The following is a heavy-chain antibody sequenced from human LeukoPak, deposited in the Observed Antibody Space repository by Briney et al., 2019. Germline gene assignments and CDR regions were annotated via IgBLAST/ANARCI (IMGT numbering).Heavy chain of an antibody. D-gene: IGHD2-15*01. Sequence: GGSLRLSCAASGFTFDDYAMHWVRQAPGKGLEWVSGISWNSGSIGYADSVKGRFTISRDNSKNTMYLQMGDLRPEDMAVYYCARRFGSGPSDYWGQGTLVTVSS. V-gene: IGHV3-9*03. CDR2: ISWNSGSI. CDR3: ARRFGSGPSDY. CDR1: GFTFDDYA. J-gene: IGHJ4*02.